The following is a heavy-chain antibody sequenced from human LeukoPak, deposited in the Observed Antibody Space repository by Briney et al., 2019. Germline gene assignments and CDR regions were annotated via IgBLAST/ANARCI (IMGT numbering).Heavy chain of an antibody. V-gene: IGHV3-30*04. CDR1: GFTFSSYA. CDR2: ISYDGSNK. D-gene: IGHD6-19*01. J-gene: IGHJ6*03. Sequence: PGGSLRLSCAASGFTFSSYAMHWVRQAPGKGLEWVAVISYDGSNKYYADSVKGRFTISRDNSKNTLYLQMNSLRAEDTAVYYCASADSSGWYYYYMDVWGKGTTVTVSS. CDR3: ASADSSGWYYYYMDV.